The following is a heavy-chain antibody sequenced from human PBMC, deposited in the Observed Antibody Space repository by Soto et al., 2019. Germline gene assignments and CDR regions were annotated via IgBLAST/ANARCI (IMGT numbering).Heavy chain of an antibody. J-gene: IGHJ4*02. V-gene: IGHV3-7*03. Sequence: EVQLVESGGGLVQPWGSLRLSCAASGFSFSNYWMSWVRQAPGKGLEWVANIKQDGSEKYYVDSVKSLFNISSDNAKNSLFLQMNSLRAAATAVYYCAKSPYLVRGPLDYWGQGTLVTVSS. CDR2: IKQDGSEK. D-gene: IGHD3-3*02. CDR3: AKSPYLVRGPLDY. CDR1: GFSFSNYW.